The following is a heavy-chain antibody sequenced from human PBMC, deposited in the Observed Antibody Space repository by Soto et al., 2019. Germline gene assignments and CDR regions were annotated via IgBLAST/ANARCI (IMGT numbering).Heavy chain of an antibody. CDR2: ISSDGTFK. CDR3: ASRECSNGVCPFHY. Sequence: PGGSLRLSCTASGFTFSDFSMSWVRQAPGKGLEWVSSISSDGTFKYYADSVKGRLTISRDNAKNSLYLQMNSLRAEDMAVYYCASRECSNGVCPFHYWGQGTLVTVSS. D-gene: IGHD2-8*01. J-gene: IGHJ4*02. CDR1: GFTFSDFS. V-gene: IGHV3-21*01.